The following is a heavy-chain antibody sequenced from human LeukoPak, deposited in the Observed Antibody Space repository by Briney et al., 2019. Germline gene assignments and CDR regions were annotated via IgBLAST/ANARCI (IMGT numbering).Heavy chain of an antibody. CDR2: INHSGST. J-gene: IGHJ6*02. V-gene: IGHV4-34*01. D-gene: IGHD3-9*01. Sequence: SETLSLTCAVHGGSFSGYYWSWIRQPPGKGLEWIGEINHSGSTNYNPSLKSRVTISVDTSKNHFSLKLSYVTAADTAVYYCARVHDILTGYFWINGMDVWGQGTTVTVSS. CDR1: GGSFSGYY. CDR3: ARVHDILTGYFWINGMDV.